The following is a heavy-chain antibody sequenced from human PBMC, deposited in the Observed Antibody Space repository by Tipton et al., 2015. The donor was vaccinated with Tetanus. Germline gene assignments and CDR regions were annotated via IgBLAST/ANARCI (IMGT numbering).Heavy chain of an antibody. V-gene: IGHV5-51*01. J-gene: IGHJ4*02. CDR1: GYIFTNYW. Sequence: EVQLVQSGGEVKKPGESLKISCKGSGYIFTNYWIGWVRQKPGKGLEWMGIVYPGDSDTRYSPYFQGQVTISVDKSINTAYLQWSGLKASDTSVFYCGRAHCTDGVCNFDFWGQGALVTVAS. CDR3: GRAHCTDGVCNFDF. D-gene: IGHD2-8*01. CDR2: VYPGDSDT.